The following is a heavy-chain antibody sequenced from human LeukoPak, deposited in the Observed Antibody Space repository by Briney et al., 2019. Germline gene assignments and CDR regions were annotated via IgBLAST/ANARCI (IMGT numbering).Heavy chain of an antibody. CDR2: IYHSGSD. J-gene: IGHJ4*02. V-gene: IGHV4-39*01. D-gene: IGHD3-22*01. CDR3: ARRLELSGYDYTFDY. Sequence: SETLSLTCTVSGGSISSGTYYWAWIRQPPGKGLEWIGDIYHSGSDYSNPSLKSRATISVDTSKNQFSLKLSSVTAADTAVYYCARRLELSGYDYTFDYWGQGTLVTVSS. CDR1: GGSISSGTYY.